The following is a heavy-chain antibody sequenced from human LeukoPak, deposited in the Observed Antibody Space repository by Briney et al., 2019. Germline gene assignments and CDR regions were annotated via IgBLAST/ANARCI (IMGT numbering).Heavy chain of an antibody. CDR3: ASPWELRYAFDI. V-gene: IGHV1-69*06. CDR1: GGTFSSYA. CDR2: IIPIFGTA. J-gene: IGHJ3*02. Sequence: ASVKVSCKASGGTFSSYAISWVRQAPGQGLEWMGGIIPIFGTANYAQKFQGRVTITADKSTSTAYMELSSLRSEDTAVYYCASPWELRYAFDIWGQGTMVTVSS. D-gene: IGHD1-26*01.